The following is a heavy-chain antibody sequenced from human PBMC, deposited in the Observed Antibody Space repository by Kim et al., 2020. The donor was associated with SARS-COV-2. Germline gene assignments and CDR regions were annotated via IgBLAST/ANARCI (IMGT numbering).Heavy chain of an antibody. V-gene: IGHV4-59*01. Sequence: SETLSLTCTVSGGSISSYYWNWIRQPPGKGLEWIGYVFYTGNTNYNPSLESRITISVDTSKTQFSLNLTSVTAADTAVYYCARLPSGRPGGNRALDVWGQGTMVTVSS. CDR1: GGSISSYY. CDR3: ARLPSGRPGGNRALDV. J-gene: IGHJ3*01. CDR2: VFYTGNT. D-gene: IGHD6-25*01.